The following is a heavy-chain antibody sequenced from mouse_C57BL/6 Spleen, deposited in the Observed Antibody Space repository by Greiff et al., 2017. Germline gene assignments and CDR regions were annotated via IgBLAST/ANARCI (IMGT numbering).Heavy chain of an antibody. Sequence: QVQLQQSGAELVKPGASVKLSCTASGFNIKDYYMQWVKQRPGQGLEWIGEIDPSDSYTNYNQKFKGKATLTVDTSSSTAYMQLSSLTSEDSAVYYCASPGGYYGSSYVEGLAYWGQGTLVTVSA. CDR3: ASPGGYYGSSYVEGLAY. J-gene: IGHJ3*01. D-gene: IGHD1-1*01. CDR1: GFNIKDYY. V-gene: IGHV1-50*01. CDR2: IDPSDSYT.